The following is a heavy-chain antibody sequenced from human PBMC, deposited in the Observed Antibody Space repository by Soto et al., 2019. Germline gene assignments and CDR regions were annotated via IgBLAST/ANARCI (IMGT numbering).Heavy chain of an antibody. Sequence: QPGGSLRLSCEAYGFTFTNYWMSWIRQAPGKGLEWVANIKQDGSQSYLVDSVKGRFTMSRDNTKNSLHLQMDSLRAEDTAVYYCVRHGSGGWHFDPWGQGTLVTVSS. D-gene: IGHD6-19*01. CDR3: VRHGSGGWHFDP. J-gene: IGHJ5*02. CDR2: IKQDGSQS. V-gene: IGHV3-7*01. CDR1: GFTFTNYW.